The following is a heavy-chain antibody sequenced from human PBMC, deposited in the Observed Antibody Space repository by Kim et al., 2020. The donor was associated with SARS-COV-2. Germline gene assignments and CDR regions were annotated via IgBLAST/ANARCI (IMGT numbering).Heavy chain of an antibody. Sequence: GGSLRLSCAASGFTFSSYGMHWVRQAPGKGLEWVAVIWYDGSNKYYADSVKGRFTISRDNSKNTLYLQMNSLRAEDTAVYYCARDRYSSGWYGRYYYYYYGVDVSGQGTTLTVSS. D-gene: IGHD6-19*01. CDR3: ARDRYSSGWYGRYYYYYYGVDV. CDR1: GFTFSSYG. CDR2: IWYDGSNK. J-gene: IGHJ6*02. V-gene: IGHV3-33*01.